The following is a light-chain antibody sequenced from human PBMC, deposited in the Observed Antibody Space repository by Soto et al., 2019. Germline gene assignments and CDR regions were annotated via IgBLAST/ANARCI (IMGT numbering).Light chain of an antibody. J-gene: IGKJ1*01. Sequence: EIVWTQSPATLSLSPWERATLSCMASQSVSSYLAWYQQKPGQAPRLLISDASNMATGIPTSFSGRGSGSAFTLNISSLEPNDFAVYYCQQRSTWPCTFGKGNKVENK. CDR3: QQRSTWPCT. CDR2: DAS. CDR1: QSVSSY. V-gene: IGKV3-11*01.